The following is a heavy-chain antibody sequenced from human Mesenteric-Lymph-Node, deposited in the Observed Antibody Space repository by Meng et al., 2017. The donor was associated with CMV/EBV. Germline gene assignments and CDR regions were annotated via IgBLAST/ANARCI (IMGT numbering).Heavy chain of an antibody. V-gene: IGHV3-21*04. D-gene: IGHD2-2*01. J-gene: IGHJ6*02. Sequence: GESLKISCAASGFTFSSYSMNWVRQAPGKGLEWVSSISSSSSYIYYADSVKGRFTISRDNAKNSLYLQMNSLRAEDTAVYYCAAETYCSSTSCSIPFDYYYYGMDVWGQGTTVTVSS. CDR3: AAETYCSSTSCSIPFDYYYYGMDV. CDR2: ISSSSSYI. CDR1: GFTFSSYS.